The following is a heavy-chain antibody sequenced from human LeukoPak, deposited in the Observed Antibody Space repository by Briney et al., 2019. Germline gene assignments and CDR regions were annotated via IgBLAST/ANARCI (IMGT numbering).Heavy chain of an antibody. CDR2: INQGGSDK. Sequence: GGSLRLSCTVSGFTFSSYWMSWVRQAPGKGLEWVANINQGGSDKSYVDSVKDRFTISRDNVKKSLYLQMNSLRAEDTAAYYCARGVFLDWLLTHYYMDVWGKGTTVTVSS. J-gene: IGHJ6*03. V-gene: IGHV3-7*01. CDR3: ARGVFLDWLLTHYYMDV. CDR1: GFTFSSYW. D-gene: IGHD3-3*01.